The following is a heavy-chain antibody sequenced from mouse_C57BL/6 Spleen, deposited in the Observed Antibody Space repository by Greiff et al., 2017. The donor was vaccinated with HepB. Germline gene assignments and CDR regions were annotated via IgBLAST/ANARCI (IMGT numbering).Heavy chain of an antibody. J-gene: IGHJ4*01. Sequence: QVQLKESGPELVKPGASVKISCKASGYAFSSSWMNWVKQRPGKGLEWIGRIYPGDGDTNYNGKFKGKATLTADKSSSTAYMQLSSLTSEDSAVYFCASWETAQAPYAMDYWGQGTSVTVSS. D-gene: IGHD3-2*02. CDR1: GYAFSSSW. CDR2: IYPGDGDT. CDR3: ASWETAQAPYAMDY. V-gene: IGHV1-82*01.